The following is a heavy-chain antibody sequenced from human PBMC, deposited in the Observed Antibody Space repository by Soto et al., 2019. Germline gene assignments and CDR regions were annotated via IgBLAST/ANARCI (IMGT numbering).Heavy chain of an antibody. Sequence: GGSLRLSCAASGFTFSNAWMNWVRQAPGKGLEWVGRIKSKTDGGTTDYAAPVKGRFTISRDDSKNTLYLQMNSLRAEDTAVYYCARDLEVSYDILTGYYTTHYYYGMDVWGQGTTVTVSS. J-gene: IGHJ6*02. D-gene: IGHD3-9*01. CDR3: ARDLEVSYDILTGYYTTHYYYGMDV. CDR1: GFTFSNAW. CDR2: IKSKTDGGTT. V-gene: IGHV3-15*07.